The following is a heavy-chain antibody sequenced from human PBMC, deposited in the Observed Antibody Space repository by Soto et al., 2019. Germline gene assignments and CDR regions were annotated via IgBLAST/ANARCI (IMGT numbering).Heavy chain of an antibody. D-gene: IGHD3-3*01. CDR3: ARSFYDFLSSYYSGCYYYGMDV. V-gene: IGHV4-30-2*01. CDR1: GGSISSGGYS. CDR2: IYHGEST. Sequence: SETLSLTCAVSGGSISSGGYSWSWIRQPPGKGLEWIGYIYHGESTYYNPSLKSRVTISIDRSKNQFSMKLISVAAAATAVYYCARSFYDFLSSYYSGCYYYGMDVWGQGTTVTVSS. J-gene: IGHJ6*02.